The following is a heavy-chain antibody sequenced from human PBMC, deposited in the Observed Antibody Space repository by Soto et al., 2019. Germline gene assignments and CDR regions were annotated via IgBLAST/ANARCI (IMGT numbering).Heavy chain of an antibody. CDR3: AKYDILPY. J-gene: IGHJ4*02. D-gene: IGHD3-9*01. CDR1: GFTFSSYG. CDR2: ISYDGSNK. Sequence: VGSLRLSCADSGFTFSSYGMHWVRQAPGKGLEWVAVISYDGSNKYYADSVKGRFTISRDNSKNTLYLQMNSLRAEDTAVYYCAKYDILPYWGQGTLVTVSS. V-gene: IGHV3-30*18.